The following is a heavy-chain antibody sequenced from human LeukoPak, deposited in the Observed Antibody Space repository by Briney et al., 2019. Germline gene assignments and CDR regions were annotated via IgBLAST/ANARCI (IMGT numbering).Heavy chain of an antibody. V-gene: IGHV3-7*03. CDR3: ASSMVREPYNWFDP. CDR1: GFTFSRYW. CDR2: IKQDGSEK. Sequence: GGSLRLSCAASGFTFSRYWMGCGRQAPGKGLEWVANIKQDGSEKYYVDSAKGRFTITRDNAKNSLYLQMNSLRAEDTAVYYCASSMVREPYNWFDPWGQGTLVTVSS. D-gene: IGHD3-10*01. J-gene: IGHJ5*02.